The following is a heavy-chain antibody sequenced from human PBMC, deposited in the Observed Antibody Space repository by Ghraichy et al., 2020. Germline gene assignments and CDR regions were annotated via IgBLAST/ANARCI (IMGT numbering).Heavy chain of an antibody. D-gene: IGHD3-3*01. J-gene: IGHJ1*01. Sequence: GGSLRLSCAASGFTFSSYAMSWVRQAPGKGLEWLSSVSGSGGTIYYADSVKGRFTISRDYSKSTLYLQMNNLRTEDTAVYYCAKEGSGYYNEYVHHWGQGTLVTVSS. CDR3: AKEGSGYYNEYVHH. CDR1: GFTFSSYA. CDR2: VSGSGGTI. V-gene: IGHV3-23*01.